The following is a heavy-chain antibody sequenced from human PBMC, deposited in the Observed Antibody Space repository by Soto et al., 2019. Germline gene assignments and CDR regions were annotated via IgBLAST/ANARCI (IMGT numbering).Heavy chain of an antibody. CDR3: ARGPESGDF. D-gene: IGHD1-26*01. CDR2: ISYDGSEK. CDR1: GFTFSTFS. J-gene: IGHJ4*02. Sequence: QVQLVESGGGVVQPGGSLRLSCATSGFTFSTFSMHWVRQAPGKGLEWVAHISYDGSEKDYADSVKCRFTISRDNSDNPLFLQMNSLTSEDTGIYYCARGPESGDFWGQGTLVTGPS. V-gene: IGHV3-30*04.